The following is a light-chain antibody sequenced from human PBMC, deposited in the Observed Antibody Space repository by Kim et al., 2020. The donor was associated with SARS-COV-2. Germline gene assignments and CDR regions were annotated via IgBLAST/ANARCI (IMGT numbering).Light chain of an antibody. CDR2: DAS. CDR3: HQRSDWPLT. Sequence: EIVLTQSPATLSLSPGERATLSCRASQSVTTYLAWYQQRPGQAPRLLIYDASNRASGIPARFSGSGYGTDFTLTISSLEPEDFAVYYCHQRSDWPLTFGGGTKVDIK. V-gene: IGKV3-11*01. CDR1: QSVTTY. J-gene: IGKJ4*01.